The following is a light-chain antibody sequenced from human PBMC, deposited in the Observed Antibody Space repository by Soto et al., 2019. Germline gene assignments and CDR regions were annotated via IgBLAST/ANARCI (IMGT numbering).Light chain of an antibody. J-gene: IGLJ2*01. CDR3: AAGDDSLNGVV. Sequence: QSVLTQPPSASGTPGQTIAISCSGGSSNIGSHTVNWYQQLPGTAPRLLIYSNTQRPSGVPDRFSGSKSGTSASLAISGLQSEYDGDYYCAAGDDSLNGVVFGGGTKLTVL. CDR2: SNT. V-gene: IGLV1-44*01. CDR1: SSNIGSHT.